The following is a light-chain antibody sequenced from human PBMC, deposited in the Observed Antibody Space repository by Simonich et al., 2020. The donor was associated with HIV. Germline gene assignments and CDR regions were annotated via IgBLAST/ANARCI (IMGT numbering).Light chain of an antibody. CDR1: NSDVGSYNY. J-gene: IGLJ3*02. V-gene: IGLV2-14*01. CDR2: DVS. Sequence: QSALTQPASVSGSPGQSLTISCTGTNSDVGSYNYVSWYQQPPGKAPKLMIYDVSKRPSGVSNRFSGSKSGNTASLTISGLQAEDEADYYCSSYTSSSTGVFGGGTKLTVL. CDR3: SSYTSSSTGV.